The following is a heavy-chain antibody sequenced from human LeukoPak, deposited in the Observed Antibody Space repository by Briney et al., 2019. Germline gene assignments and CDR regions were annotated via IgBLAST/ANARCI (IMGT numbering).Heavy chain of an antibody. CDR2: ISYDGSNK. J-gene: IGHJ4*02. CDR1: GFTFSSYA. Sequence: GGSLRLSCAASGFTFSSYAMLWVRQAPGKGLEWVAVISYDGSNKYYADSVKGRFTISRDNSKNTLYLQMNSLRAEDTAVYYCAGSTGGSSWYWYYFDYWGQGTLVTVSS. CDR3: AGSTGGSSWYWYYFDY. V-gene: IGHV3-30-3*01. D-gene: IGHD6-13*01.